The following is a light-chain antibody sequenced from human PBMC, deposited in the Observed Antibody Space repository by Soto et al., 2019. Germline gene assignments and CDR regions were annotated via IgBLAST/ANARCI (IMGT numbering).Light chain of an antibody. CDR3: CSHAGGSTYV. CDR1: SSDVGGYNY. Sequence: QSALTQPASVSGSPGQSITISCAGTSSDVGGYNYVSWYQQHPGKAPKLIIFGVSKRPSGVSNRFSGSKSGSTASLTISGLQAEDEADYYCCSHAGGSTYVFGTGTKVTVL. CDR2: GVS. J-gene: IGLJ1*01. V-gene: IGLV2-23*02.